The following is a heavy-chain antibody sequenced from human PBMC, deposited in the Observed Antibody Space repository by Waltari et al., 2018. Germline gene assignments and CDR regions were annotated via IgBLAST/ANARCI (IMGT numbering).Heavy chain of an antibody. CDR3: AKPGHYYYDSSGYYYEVGFDY. Sequence: EVQLVESGGGLVQPGGSLRLSCAASGFTFSSYAMSWVRQAPGTGLAWVSAISGSGGSTYYADSGKGRFTISRDNSKNTLYLQMNSLRAEDTAVYYCAKPGHYYYDSSGYYYEVGFDYWGQGTLVTVSS. D-gene: IGHD3-22*01. CDR2: ISGSGGST. J-gene: IGHJ4*02. CDR1: GFTFSSYA. V-gene: IGHV3-23*04.